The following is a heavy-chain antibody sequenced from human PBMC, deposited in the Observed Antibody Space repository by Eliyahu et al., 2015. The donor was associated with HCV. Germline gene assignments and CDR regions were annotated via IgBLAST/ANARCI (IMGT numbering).Heavy chain of an antibody. J-gene: IGHJ3*02. Sequence: QVQLQESGPGLVKPSQTLSLTCTVSGGSISSGNHYWTWTRQPAGKGLEWIGRIYTXGTTHYNPSLKSRITMSVDTSKNQFYLKLSSVTAADTAVYYCARGSSSVTIFGMVVSDIFDIWGQGTMVTVSS. CDR2: IYTXGTT. CDR1: GGSISSGNHY. CDR3: ARGSSSVTIFGMVVSDIFDI. V-gene: IGHV4-61*02. D-gene: IGHD3-3*01.